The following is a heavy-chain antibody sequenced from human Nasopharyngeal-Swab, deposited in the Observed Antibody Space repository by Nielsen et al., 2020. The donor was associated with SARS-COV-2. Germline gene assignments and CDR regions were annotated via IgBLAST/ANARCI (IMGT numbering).Heavy chain of an antibody. J-gene: IGHJ6*02. Sequence: GESLKISCAASGFTFSSYSMNWVRQAPGKGLEWVSSISSSSSYIYYADSVKGRFTISRDNAKNSLYLQMNSLGAEDTAVYYCARTIAAAGPYGTDVWGQGTTVTVSS. CDR3: ARTIAAAGPYGTDV. D-gene: IGHD6-13*01. CDR2: ISSSSSYI. CDR1: GFTFSSYS. V-gene: IGHV3-21*01.